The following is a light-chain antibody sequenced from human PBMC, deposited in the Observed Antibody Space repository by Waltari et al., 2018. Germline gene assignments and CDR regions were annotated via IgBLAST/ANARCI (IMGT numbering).Light chain of an antibody. J-gene: IGKJ1*01. CDR2: DAS. Sequence: DICITPTSLSLFVIPGQPASISFQSSQSFLLFNGMTSLYWFQQKPGQPPQLLVYDASHRPSGVPARFSGSGSGTDFTLKISRLEAEDVGVYYCKQSVKHPWTFGQGTKVEIK. CDR3: KQSVKHPWT. CDR1: QSFLLFNGMTS. V-gene: IGKV2D-29*01.